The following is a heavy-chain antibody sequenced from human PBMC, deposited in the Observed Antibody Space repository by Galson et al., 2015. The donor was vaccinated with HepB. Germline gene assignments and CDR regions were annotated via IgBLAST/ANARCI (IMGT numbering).Heavy chain of an antibody. CDR2: ISSSSSYI. D-gene: IGHD5-12*01. Sequence: SLRLSCAASGFTFSSYSMNWVRQAPGKGLEWVSSISSSSSYIYYADSVKGRFTISRDNAKNSLYLQMNSLRAEDTAVYYCARPPQAHPYSGYDLGDAFDIWGQGTMVTVSS. CDR1: GFTFSSYS. J-gene: IGHJ3*02. V-gene: IGHV3-21*01. CDR3: ARPPQAHPYSGYDLGDAFDI.